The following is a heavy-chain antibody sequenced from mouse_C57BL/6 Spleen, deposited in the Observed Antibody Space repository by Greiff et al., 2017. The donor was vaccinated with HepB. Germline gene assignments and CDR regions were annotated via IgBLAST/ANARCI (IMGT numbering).Heavy chain of an antibody. CDR3: ARGAAQALFDY. J-gene: IGHJ2*01. CDR2: ISYDGSN. D-gene: IGHD3-2*02. Sequence: EVQLQQSGPGLVKPSQSLSLTCSVTGYSITSGYYWNWIRQFPGNKLEWMGYISYDGSNNYNPSLKNRISITRDTSKNQFFLKLNSVTTEDTATYYCARGAAQALFDYWGQGTTLTVSS. CDR1: GYSITSGYY. V-gene: IGHV3-6*01.